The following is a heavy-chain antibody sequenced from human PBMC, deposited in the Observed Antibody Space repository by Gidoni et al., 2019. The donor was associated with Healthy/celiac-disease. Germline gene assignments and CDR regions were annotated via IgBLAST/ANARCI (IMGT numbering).Heavy chain of an antibody. CDR2: IRSKAYGGTT. Sequence: EVQLVESGGGVVQPGRCVRRSGTASGFTCGEYAMSWFRQAPGKGLEWVGFIRSKAYGGTTEYAASVNGRFTISRDHSNSIAYLQMNSLKTEDTAVYYCTIDYYDSSGYQNHDAFDIWGQGTLVTVSS. D-gene: IGHD3-22*01. V-gene: IGHV3-49*03. CDR3: TIDYYDSSGYQNHDAFDI. CDR1: GFTCGEYA. J-gene: IGHJ3*02.